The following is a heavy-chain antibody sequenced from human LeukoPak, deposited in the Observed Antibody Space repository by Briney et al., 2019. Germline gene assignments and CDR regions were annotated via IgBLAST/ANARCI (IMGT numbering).Heavy chain of an antibody. CDR2: INHSGST. Sequence: ETLSLTCAVYGGSFSGYYWSWIRQPPGKGLEWIGEINHSGSTNYNPSLKSRVTISVDTSKNQFSLKLSSVTAADTAVYYCARRRVITNGRWFDPWGQGTLVTVSS. CDR1: GGSFSGYY. CDR3: ARRRVITNGRWFDP. D-gene: IGHD3-22*01. V-gene: IGHV4-34*01. J-gene: IGHJ5*02.